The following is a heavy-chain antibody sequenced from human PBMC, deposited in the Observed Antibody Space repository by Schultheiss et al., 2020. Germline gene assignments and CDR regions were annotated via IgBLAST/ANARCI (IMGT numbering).Heavy chain of an antibody. Sequence: GGSLRLSCKGSGYSFTNYWIGWVRQMPGKGLEWMGIIYPGDSDTRYSPSFQGHVIISADKSISTVYLQWSSLKASDTAMYYCARRDMLRGATVLDYWGQGTLVTVSS. J-gene: IGHJ4*02. CDR2: IYPGDSDT. D-gene: IGHD3-10*01. V-gene: IGHV5-51*01. CDR3: ARRDMLRGATVLDY. CDR1: GYSFTNYW.